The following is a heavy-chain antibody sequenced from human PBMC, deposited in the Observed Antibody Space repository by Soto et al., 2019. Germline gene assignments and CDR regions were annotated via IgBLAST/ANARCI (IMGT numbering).Heavy chain of an antibody. CDR1: GFTVSSHA. Sequence: EVQLLESGGGLVQPGRSLRLSCTASGFTVSSHAMTWVRQAPGKGLEWVSGLSDSGDSIYYADSVKGRFTIYRDNSMNTRYLQMTTLRVEDTAVYYCALVPSSWYAGFFDLWGQGTLVTVSS. V-gene: IGHV3-23*01. CDR3: ALVPSSWYAGFFDL. D-gene: IGHD6-13*01. CDR2: LSDSGDSI. J-gene: IGHJ4*02.